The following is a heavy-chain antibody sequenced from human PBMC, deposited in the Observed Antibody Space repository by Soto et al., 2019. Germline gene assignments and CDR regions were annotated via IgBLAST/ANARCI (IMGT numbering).Heavy chain of an antibody. V-gene: IGHV4-4*07. Sequence: KASETLSLTCTVSGGSISNYYWSWIRQPAGKRLEWIGRVSSTGSSYYNPSLKSRVTISVDTSKNQVSLNLTSVTAADTAVYYCARGVPAAGTDWFDPWGQGTLVTVSS. CDR1: GGSISNYY. D-gene: IGHD6-13*01. J-gene: IGHJ5*02. CDR2: VSSTGSS. CDR3: ARGVPAAGTDWFDP.